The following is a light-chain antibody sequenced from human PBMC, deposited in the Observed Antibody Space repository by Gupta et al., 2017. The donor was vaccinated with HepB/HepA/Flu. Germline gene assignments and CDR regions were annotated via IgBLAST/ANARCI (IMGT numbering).Light chain of an antibody. V-gene: IGKV4-1*01. CDR1: QSVLYSANNKNY. CDR2: WAT. J-gene: IGKJ1*01. Sequence: DIVLTQSPDSLAVSLGERATINCKSSQSVLYSANNKNYLAWYQQQPGQPPKLLIYWATTRESGVPDLFSGSGSGTDITLTISSLQAEDVAVYYCQQYYSTLSFGQGTKVEIK. CDR3: QQYYSTLS.